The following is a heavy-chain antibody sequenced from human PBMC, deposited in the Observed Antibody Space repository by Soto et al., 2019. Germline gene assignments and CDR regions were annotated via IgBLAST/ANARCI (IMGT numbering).Heavy chain of an antibody. D-gene: IGHD2-2*01. Sequence: QVQLAQSGTEVKKPGASVKVSCKTSGYIFTSYYIHWVRQAPGQGLEWMGIINPSGGTTPYAQKFQVRVTMTRDTSTSTVYMELSSLRSEDTAVYYCARGPATAPDAYWGLGTLVTVSS. CDR3: ARGPATAPDAY. CDR1: GYIFTSYY. J-gene: IGHJ4*02. CDR2: INPSGGTT. V-gene: IGHV1-46*01.